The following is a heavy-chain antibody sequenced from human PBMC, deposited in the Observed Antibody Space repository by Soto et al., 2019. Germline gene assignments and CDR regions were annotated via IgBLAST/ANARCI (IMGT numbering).Heavy chain of an antibody. V-gene: IGHV3-33*01. CDR1: GFTFSSYG. CDR3: ASAQPYYYDSSGYGDDAFDI. Sequence: GGSLRLSCAASGFTFSSYGMHWVRQAPGKGLEWVAVIWYDGSNKYYADSVKGRFTISRDNSKNTLYLQMNSLRAEDTAVYYCASAQPYYYDSSGYGDDAFDIWGQGTMVTVSS. CDR2: IWYDGSNK. J-gene: IGHJ3*02. D-gene: IGHD3-22*01.